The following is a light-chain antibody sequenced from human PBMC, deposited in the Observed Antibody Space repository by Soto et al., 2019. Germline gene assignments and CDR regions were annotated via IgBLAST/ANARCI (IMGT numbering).Light chain of an antibody. CDR2: ASS. CDR3: QSYDNGLSGWV. CDR1: SSDVGGYNY. J-gene: IGLJ3*02. Sequence: QSALTQPASVSGSPGQSITISCTGTSSDVGGYNYVSWYQHHAGKAPRLMIYASSNRPSGVSHRFSGSRSGNTASLTISGLQAEDEADYYCQSYDNGLSGWVFGGGTKVTVL. V-gene: IGLV2-14*01.